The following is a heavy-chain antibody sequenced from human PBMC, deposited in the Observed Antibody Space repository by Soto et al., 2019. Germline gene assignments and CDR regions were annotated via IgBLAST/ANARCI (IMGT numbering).Heavy chain of an antibody. CDR1: AFTFSTYA. D-gene: IGHD2-15*01. Sequence: GGSLRLSCVASAFTFSTYAMSWVRQPPGKGLDWVSGISGSGGSTYYADSVKGRFTISRDNSKNTLYLQMNSLRAEDTAVYYCANIVLSLDYWGQGTLVTVSS. CDR3: ANIVLSLDY. V-gene: IGHV3-23*01. CDR2: ISGSGGST. J-gene: IGHJ4*02.